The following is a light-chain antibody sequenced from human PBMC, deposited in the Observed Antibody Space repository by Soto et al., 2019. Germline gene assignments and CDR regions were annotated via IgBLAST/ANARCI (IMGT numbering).Light chain of an antibody. V-gene: IGLV4-60*02. Sequence: QSVLTQSSSASASLGSSVILTCTLSSGHSTFVIAWHQQQPGKAPRYLMKLEGSGKYYKGTGVPDRFSGSSSGADRYLTISNLQFEDEADYYYETWDSDTQAVFGGGTQLTVL. CDR2: LEGSGKY. J-gene: IGLJ7*01. CDR3: ETWDSDTQAV. CDR1: SGHSTFV.